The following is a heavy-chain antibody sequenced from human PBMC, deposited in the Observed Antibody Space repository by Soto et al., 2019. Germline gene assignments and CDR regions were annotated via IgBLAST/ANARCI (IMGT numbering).Heavy chain of an antibody. J-gene: IGHJ4*02. V-gene: IGHV3-33*01. D-gene: IGHD6-19*01. CDR3: ARVVGAAVAGTRVADY. Sequence: GESLKISCAASGFTFSSYGMHWVRQAPGKGLEWVAIIWFDGSNKYYADSVKGRFTISRDNSRNTLYLQMNGLRVEDTAVYYCARVVGAAVAGTRVADYWGQGTLVTVSS. CDR2: IWFDGSNK. CDR1: GFTFSSYG.